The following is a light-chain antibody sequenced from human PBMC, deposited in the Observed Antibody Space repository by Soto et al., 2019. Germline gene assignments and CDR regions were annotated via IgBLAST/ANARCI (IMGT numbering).Light chain of an antibody. CDR2: EGS. J-gene: IGLJ2*01. CDR1: SSDVGSYNL. Sequence: QSALTQPASVSGSPGQSITISCTGTSSDVGSYNLVSWYQQHPGKAPKLMIYEGSKRPSGVSNRFSGSKSCNTASLTISGLQAEDEADYSYCSYAGSITSVVFGGGTKLTVL. V-gene: IGLV2-23*01. CDR3: CSYAGSITSVV.